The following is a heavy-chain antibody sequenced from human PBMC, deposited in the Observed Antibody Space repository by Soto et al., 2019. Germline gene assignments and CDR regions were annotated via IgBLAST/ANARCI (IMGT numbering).Heavy chain of an antibody. CDR3: ATVHNTSRSFDY. CDR2: TGATGRTT. J-gene: IGHJ4*02. D-gene: IGHD1-20*01. Sequence: LRLSCTASGFTFDDYAMTWVRQAPGKGLEWVSTTGATGRTTYYADSVKGRFTVSRDNSKNTLDLQMSNLRAEDTAVYYCATVHNTSRSFDYWGQGTLVTVSS. CDR1: GFTFDDYA. V-gene: IGHV3-23*01.